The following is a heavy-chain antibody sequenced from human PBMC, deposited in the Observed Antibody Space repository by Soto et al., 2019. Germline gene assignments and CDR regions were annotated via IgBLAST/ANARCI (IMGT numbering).Heavy chain of an antibody. CDR1: GGSISSYY. J-gene: IGHJ4*02. CDR2: IYYSGST. CDR3: ARDPSFFVH. V-gene: IGHV4-59*01. Sequence: SETLSLTCTVSGGSISSYYWSWIRQPPGKGLEWIGYIYYSGSTNYNPSLKSRVTISVDTSKNQFSLKLSSVTAADTAVYYCARDPSFFVHWGQGTLVTVSS. D-gene: IGHD3-16*01.